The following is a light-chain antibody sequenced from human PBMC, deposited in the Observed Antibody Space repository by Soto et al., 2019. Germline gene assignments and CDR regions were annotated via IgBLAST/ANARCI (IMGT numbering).Light chain of an antibody. CDR1: QRISTY. J-gene: IGKJ2*01. CDR3: QQTYSTPYT. Sequence: DIQMTQSPSSLAASVRDSVTITCRTSQRISTYLNWYQQKPGKAPKLLIYEASNLQSGVPSRFSGSGSGTDFTLTIGSLQPDDSATYYCQQTYSTPYTFGQGTKLEIK. V-gene: IGKV1-39*01. CDR2: EAS.